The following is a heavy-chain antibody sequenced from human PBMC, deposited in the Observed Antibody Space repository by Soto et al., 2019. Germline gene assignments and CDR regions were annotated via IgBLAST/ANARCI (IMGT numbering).Heavy chain of an antibody. V-gene: IGHV4-34*01. CDR1: GGSFSGYY. Sequence: QVQLQQWGAGLLKPSVTLSLTCAVYGGSFSGYYWSWIRQPPGKGLEWIGEINHSGSTNYNPSLKSRVTISVDTSKNQFSLKLSSVTAADTAVYYCARGRRYYYYMDVWGKGTTVTVSS. J-gene: IGHJ6*03. CDR2: INHSGST. CDR3: ARGRRYYYYMDV.